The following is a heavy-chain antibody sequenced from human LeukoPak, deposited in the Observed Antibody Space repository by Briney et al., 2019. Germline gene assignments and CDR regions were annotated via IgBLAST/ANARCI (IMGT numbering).Heavy chain of an antibody. D-gene: IGHD3-22*01. CDR3: ARDARTLYYYDSSGYQEVWFDP. CDR1: GFTFSGYW. CDR2: IKPDGSDK. J-gene: IGHJ5*02. Sequence: PGGSLRLSCAASGFTFSGYWMSWVRQAPGKGLEWVANIKPDGSDKYYVDSVKGRFTISRENAKNSLYLQMNSLRAEDTAVYYCARDARTLYYYDSSGYQEVWFDPWGQGTLVTVSS. V-gene: IGHV3-7*01.